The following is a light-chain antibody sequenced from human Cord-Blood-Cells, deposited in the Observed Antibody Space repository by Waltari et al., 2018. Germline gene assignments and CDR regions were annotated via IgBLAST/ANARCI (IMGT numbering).Light chain of an antibody. CDR3: SSYTSSSTYV. CDR1: SSDVGGYNY. V-gene: IGLV2-14*01. CDR2: DVS. Sequence: QSALTQPASVSGSPGQSITISCTGTSSDVGGYNYVLWYQQHPGKAPKLMIYDVSKRPSGVSNRFSGSKSGNPASLTISGLQAEDEADYYCSSYTSSSTYVFGTGTKVTVL. J-gene: IGLJ1*01.